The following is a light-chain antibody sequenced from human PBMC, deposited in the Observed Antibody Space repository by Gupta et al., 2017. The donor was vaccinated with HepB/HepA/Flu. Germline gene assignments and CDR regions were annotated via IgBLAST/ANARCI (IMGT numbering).Light chain of an antibody. CDR2: EGS. CDR1: ENINSW. CDR3: QQASTYPLT. V-gene: IGKV1-12*01. J-gene: IGKJ4*01. Sequence: DIQMTQVPSYVAASVGDTVTIPCRARENINSWLAWYQQQPGKAPKLLIYEGSTLQSGVPSRLSVRGSGTDFTLTISSLQPEDFATYYCQQASTYPLTFGGGTKVDIQ.